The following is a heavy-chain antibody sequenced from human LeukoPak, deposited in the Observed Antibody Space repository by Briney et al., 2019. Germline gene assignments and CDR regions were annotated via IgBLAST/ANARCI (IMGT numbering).Heavy chain of an antibody. CDR1: GGSISSYY. CDR2: IYYSGST. V-gene: IGHV4-59*08. CDR3: ARRSTVNWYFDL. D-gene: IGHD4-17*01. Sequence: SETLSLTCTVSGGSISSYYWSWTRQPPGKGLEWIGYIYYSGSTNYNPSLKSRVTISVDTSKNQFSLKLSSVTAADTAVFYCARRSTVNWYFDLWGRGTLVTVSS. J-gene: IGHJ2*01.